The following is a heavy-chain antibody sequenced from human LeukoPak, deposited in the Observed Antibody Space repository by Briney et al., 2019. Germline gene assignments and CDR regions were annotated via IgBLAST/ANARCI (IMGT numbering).Heavy chain of an antibody. CDR1: GFTFSSYA. D-gene: IGHD6-19*01. V-gene: IGHV3-30-3*01. CDR2: ISYDGSKK. J-gene: IGHJ4*02. CDR3: ARAYSSGWYGDFDY. Sequence: GGSLRLSCAASGFTFSSYAMHWVRQAPGKGLEWVAVISYDGSKKYYEDSMKGRFTISRDNSKHTLYLQMNSLRAEGAAVYYCARAYSSGWYGDFDYWGQGTLVTVSS.